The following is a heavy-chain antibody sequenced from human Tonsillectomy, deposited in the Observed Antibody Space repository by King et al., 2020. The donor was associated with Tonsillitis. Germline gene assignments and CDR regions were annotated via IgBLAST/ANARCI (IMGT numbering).Heavy chain of an antibody. D-gene: IGHD6-19*01. J-gene: IGHJ4*02. V-gene: IGHV2-70*01. Sequence: VTLKESGPALVKPTQTLTLTCTFSGFSLSTSGMCVSWIRQPPGKALEWLALIDWDDDKYYSTSLKTRLTISRDTSKNQVVLTMTNMDPVDTGMYYCARIRRAVAEPYYFDYWGQGTLVTVSS. CDR2: IDWDDDK. CDR1: GFSLSTSGMC. CDR3: ARIRRAVAEPYYFDY.